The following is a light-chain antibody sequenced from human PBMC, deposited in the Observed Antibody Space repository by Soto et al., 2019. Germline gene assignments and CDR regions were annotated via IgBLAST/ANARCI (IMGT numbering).Light chain of an antibody. CDR3: QKYGTSPPLT. Sequence: EIVLTQSPGTLSLSPGERATLSCRASQSVSSSYLAWYQQKPGQAPRLLIYGASSRATGIPDRFSGSGSGKDFTLTISRLEPEDFAVYYCQKYGTSPPLTFGGGTRGEIK. CDR1: QSVSSSY. CDR2: GAS. J-gene: IGKJ4*01. V-gene: IGKV3-20*01.